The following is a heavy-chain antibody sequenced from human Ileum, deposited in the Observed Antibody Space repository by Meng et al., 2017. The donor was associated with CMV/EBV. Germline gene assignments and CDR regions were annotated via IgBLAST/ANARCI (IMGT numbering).Heavy chain of an antibody. J-gene: IGHJ5*02. CDR3: ARESGMYSSTTGWFDP. CDR1: GSVSSGSDD. Sequence: GSVSSGSDDWSWSRQPPGKGLEWIGYSYYSGSTNDNPSLKSRGTISVDTSKNQFSLKLSSVTAADTAVDYCARESGMYSSTTGWFDPWGQGTLVTVSS. V-gene: IGHV4-61*01. CDR2: SYYSGST. D-gene: IGHD6-13*01.